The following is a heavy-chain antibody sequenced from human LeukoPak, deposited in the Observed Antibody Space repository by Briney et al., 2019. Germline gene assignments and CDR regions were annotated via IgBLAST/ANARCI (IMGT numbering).Heavy chain of an antibody. Sequence: PSETLSLTCTVSGDSISSTSYYWGWIRQPPGKGLEWIGTIYYSGRTYYNPSLKSRVTIFVDTAKNQVSLKLSSVTAADTAVYYCARPSGSYRAEYSQHWGQGTLVTVSS. D-gene: IGHD1-26*01. J-gene: IGHJ1*01. CDR2: IYYSGRT. CDR3: ARPSGSYRAEYSQH. V-gene: IGHV4-39*01. CDR1: GDSISSTSYY.